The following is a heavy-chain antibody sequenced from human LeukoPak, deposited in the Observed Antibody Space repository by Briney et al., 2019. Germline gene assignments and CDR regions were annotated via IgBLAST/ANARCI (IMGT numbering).Heavy chain of an antibody. CDR2: INHSGST. V-gene: IGHV4-31*03. D-gene: IGHD6-13*01. J-gene: IGHJ4*02. CDR1: GGSISSGGYY. Sequence: SQTLSLTCTVSGGSISSGGYYWSWIRQHPGKGLEWIGEINHSGSTNYNPSLKSRVTISVDTSKNQFSLKLSSVTAADTAVYYCARGVQQLVPFDYWGQGTLVTVSS. CDR3: ARGVQQLVPFDY.